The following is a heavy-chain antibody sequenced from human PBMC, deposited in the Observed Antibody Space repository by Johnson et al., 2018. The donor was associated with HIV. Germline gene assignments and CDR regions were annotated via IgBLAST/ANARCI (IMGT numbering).Heavy chain of an antibody. CDR3: AKPYYDFWSGYYEYNAFER. D-gene: IGHD3-3*01. V-gene: IGHV3-30*02. Sequence: QVQLVESGGGVVQPGGSLRLSCAASGFTFSSYGMHWVRQAPGKGLEWVAFIRYDGSNKYYADSVKGRFTISRDNSKNTLSLQMNSLRAEDTAVYYCAKPYYDFWSGYYEYNAFERWGRGTGVTVS. J-gene: IGHJ3*01. CDR1: GFTFSSYG. CDR2: IRYDGSNK.